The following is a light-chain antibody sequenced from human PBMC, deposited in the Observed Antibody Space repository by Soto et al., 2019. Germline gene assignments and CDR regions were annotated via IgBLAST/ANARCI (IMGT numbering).Light chain of an antibody. J-gene: IGLJ3*02. CDR3: AAWDDSQNWV. V-gene: IGLV1-44*01. Sequence: QSVLTQPPSASGTPGQRVTISCSGSSSNIGSNTVNWYQQLPGTAPKGLIYRNNQRPSGVPDRFSGSKSGTSASLAISGLQSEDEAVYYCAAWDDSQNWVFGGGTKLTV. CDR2: RNN. CDR1: SSNIGSNT.